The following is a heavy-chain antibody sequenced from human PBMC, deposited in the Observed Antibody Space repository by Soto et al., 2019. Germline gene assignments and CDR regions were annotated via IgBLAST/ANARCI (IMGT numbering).Heavy chain of an antibody. Sequence: SETLSLTCAVSGVSISNSSYYWGWIRRPPGKGLEWIGTIYYSGITYYNPSLKSRVTISVDTSKNQFSLKLTSVTAADTAVYYCARNGSNWGQGTLVTVSS. J-gene: IGHJ4*02. CDR3: ARNGSN. V-gene: IGHV4-39*01. CDR2: IYYSGIT. CDR1: GVSISNSSYY.